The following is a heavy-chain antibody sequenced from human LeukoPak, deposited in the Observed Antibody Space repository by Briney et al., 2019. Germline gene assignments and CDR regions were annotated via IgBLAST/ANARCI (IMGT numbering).Heavy chain of an antibody. D-gene: IGHD1-26*01. J-gene: IGHJ3*02. V-gene: IGHV4-59*08. Sequence: SETLSLTCTVSGDSISNYYWSWIRQPPGKGLEWIGYIYYSGGTNYNPSLQSRVTISVDTSKNQFSLKLSSVTAADTAVYYCARHREGVLDIWGQGTMVTVSS. CDR2: IYYSGGT. CDR3: ARHREGVLDI. CDR1: GDSISNYY.